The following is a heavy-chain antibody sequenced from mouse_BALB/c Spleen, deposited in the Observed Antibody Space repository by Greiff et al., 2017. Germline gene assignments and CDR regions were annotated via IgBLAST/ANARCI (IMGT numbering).Heavy chain of an antibody. Sequence: EVQGVESGGGLVKPGGSLKLSCAASGFTFSSYAMSWVRQSPEKRLEWVAEISSGGSYTYYPDTVTGRFTISRDNAKNTLYLEMSSLRSEDTAMYYCARDRGNPYAMDYWGQGTSVTVSS. J-gene: IGHJ4*01. CDR2: ISSGGSYT. CDR3: ARDRGNPYAMDY. D-gene: IGHD2-1*01. CDR1: GFTFSSYA. V-gene: IGHV5-9-4*01.